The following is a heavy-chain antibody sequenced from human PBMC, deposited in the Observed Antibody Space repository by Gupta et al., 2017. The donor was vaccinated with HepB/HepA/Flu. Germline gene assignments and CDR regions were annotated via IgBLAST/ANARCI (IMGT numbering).Heavy chain of an antibody. V-gene: IGHV1-2*02. CDR1: GYTFTGYY. CDR2: INPNSGGT. Sequence: QVQLVQSGAEVKKPGASVKVSCKASGYTFTGYYMHWVRQAPGQGLEWMGWINPNSGGTNYAQKFQGRVTMTRDTSISTAYMELSRLRSDDTAVYYCARDMGIAAAGTDWYFDLWGRGTLVTVSS. CDR3: ARDMGIAAAGTDWYFDL. J-gene: IGHJ2*01. D-gene: IGHD6-13*01.